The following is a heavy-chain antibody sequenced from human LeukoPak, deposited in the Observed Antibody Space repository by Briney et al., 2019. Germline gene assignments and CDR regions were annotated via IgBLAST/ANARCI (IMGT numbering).Heavy chain of an antibody. D-gene: IGHD6-19*01. J-gene: IGHJ5*02. CDR2: IYNGNT. CDR1: GYSFTKFG. Sequence: GASVKVSCKASGYSFTKFGISWVRQAPGRGLEWVGWIYNGNTKYTQRLQGRVTMTTDTSTSTAYKELRSLISDDTAVYYCARGSSGTEGFDPWGQGTLVTVSS. V-gene: IGHV1-18*01. CDR3: ARGSSGTEGFDP.